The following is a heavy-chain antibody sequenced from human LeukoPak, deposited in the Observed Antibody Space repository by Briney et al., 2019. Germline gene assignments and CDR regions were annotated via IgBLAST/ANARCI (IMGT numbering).Heavy chain of an antibody. V-gene: IGHV3-21*01. CDR2: ISSSSSYI. Sequence: GGSLRLSCAASGFTFSSYSMNWVRQAPGKGLEWVSSISSSSSYIYYADSVKGRFTISRDNAKNSLYLQMNSLRAEDTAVYYCARGGDYMEWLLSFFDYWGQGTLVTVSS. CDR3: ARGGDYMEWLLSFFDY. J-gene: IGHJ4*02. D-gene: IGHD3-3*01. CDR1: GFTFSSYS.